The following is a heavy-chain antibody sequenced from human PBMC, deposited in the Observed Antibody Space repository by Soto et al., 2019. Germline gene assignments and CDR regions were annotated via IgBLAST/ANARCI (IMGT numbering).Heavy chain of an antibody. CDR1: GYTFTSYG. CDR2: ISAYNGNT. V-gene: IGHV1-18*01. D-gene: IGHD2-15*01. J-gene: IGHJ5*02. CDR3: AREDDSNYCSGGSCYSGP. Sequence: ASVKVSCKASGYTFTSYGISWVRQAPGQGLEWMGWISAYNGNTNYEQKLQGRVTMTTDTSTSTAYMELRSLRSDDTAVYYCAREDDSNYCSGGSCYSGPWGQGTLVTVSS.